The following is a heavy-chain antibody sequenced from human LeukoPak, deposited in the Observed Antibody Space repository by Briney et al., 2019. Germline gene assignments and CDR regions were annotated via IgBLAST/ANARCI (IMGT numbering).Heavy chain of an antibody. CDR3: AKDRLRYGDGDFDY. CDR1: GFTFSSYA. D-gene: IGHD4-17*01. V-gene: IGHV3-23*01. CDR2: ISGSGGST. J-gene: IGHJ4*02. Sequence: PGGSLRLSCAASGFTFSSYAMSWVRQAPGKGLEWVSAISGSGGSTYYADSVKGRFTISRDNSKNTLCLQMNSLRAEDTAVYYCAKDRLRYGDGDFDYWGQGTLVTVSS.